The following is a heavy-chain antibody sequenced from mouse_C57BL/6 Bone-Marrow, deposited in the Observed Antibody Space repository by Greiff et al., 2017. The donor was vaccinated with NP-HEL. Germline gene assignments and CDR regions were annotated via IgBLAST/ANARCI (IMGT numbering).Heavy chain of an antibody. J-gene: IGHJ1*03. CDR3: AREDYYGSSNWYFDV. Sequence: QVQLQQPGAELVKPGASVKLSCKASGYTFTSYWMHWVKQRPGQGLEWIGMIHPNSGSTNYNEKFKSKATLTVDKSSSTAYMQLSSRTSEDSAVYYCAREDYYGSSNWYFDVWGTGTTVTVSS. CDR2: IHPNSGST. D-gene: IGHD1-1*01. V-gene: IGHV1-64*01. CDR1: GYTFTSYW.